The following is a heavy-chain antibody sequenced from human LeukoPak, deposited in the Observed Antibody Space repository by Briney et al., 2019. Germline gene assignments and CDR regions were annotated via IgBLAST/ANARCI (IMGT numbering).Heavy chain of an antibody. J-gene: IGHJ4*02. CDR3: ASSKGPFRAPFDY. CDR1: GYTFIGYY. Sequence: ASVKVSCKASGYTFIGYYMHWVRQAPGQGLEWMGWINPNSGGTNYAQKFQGRVTMTRDTSISTAYMELSRLRSDDTAVYYCASSKGPFRAPFDYWGQGTLVTVSS. CDR2: INPNSGGT. V-gene: IGHV1-2*02.